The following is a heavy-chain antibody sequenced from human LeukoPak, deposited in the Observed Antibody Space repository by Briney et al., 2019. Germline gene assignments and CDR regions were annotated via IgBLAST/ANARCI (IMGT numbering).Heavy chain of an antibody. J-gene: IGHJ3*02. Sequence: SETLSLTCAVYGGSFSGYYWSWIRQPPGKGLEWIGEINHSGSTNYNPSLKSRVTISVDTSKNQFSLKLSSVTAADTAVYYCAREMCSGGSCYSYDAFDIWGQGTMVTVSS. D-gene: IGHD2-15*01. CDR2: INHSGST. V-gene: IGHV4-34*01. CDR3: AREMCSGGSCYSYDAFDI. CDR1: GGSFSGYY.